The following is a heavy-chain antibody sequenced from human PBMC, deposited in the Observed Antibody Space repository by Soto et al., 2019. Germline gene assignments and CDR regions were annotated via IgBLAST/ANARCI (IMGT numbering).Heavy chain of an antibody. Sequence: GGSLRLSCTASGFTFSNYAMSRVRQAPGKGLEWVSTFSSGGGGTYYADSVKGRFTISRDNSKNTLSLQMNSLRAEDTAVYYCTKANRYCSGANCFTFDYWGLGTLGTVSS. D-gene: IGHD2-15*01. CDR2: FSSGGGGT. CDR3: TKANRYCSGANCFTFDY. CDR1: GFTFSNYA. J-gene: IGHJ4*02. V-gene: IGHV3-23*01.